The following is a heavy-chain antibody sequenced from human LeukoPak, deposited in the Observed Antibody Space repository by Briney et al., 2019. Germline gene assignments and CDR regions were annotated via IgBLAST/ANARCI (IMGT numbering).Heavy chain of an antibody. J-gene: IGHJ6*03. CDR2: IYHSGST. CDR3: ARATPDGLSYYYYYMDV. Sequence: PSETLSLTCTVSGGSISSGGYYWSWIRQPPGKGLEWIGYIYHSGSTYYNPSLKSRVTISVDTSKNQFSLKLSSVTAADTAVYYCARATPDGLSYYYYYMDVWGKGTTVTVSS. D-gene: IGHD1-14*01. V-gene: IGHV4-30-2*01. CDR1: GGSISSGGYY.